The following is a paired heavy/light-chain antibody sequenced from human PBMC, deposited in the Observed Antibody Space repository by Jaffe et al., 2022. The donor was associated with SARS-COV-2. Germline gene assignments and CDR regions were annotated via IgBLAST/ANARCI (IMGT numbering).Light chain of an antibody. CDR1: SSNIGNNF. Sequence: QSVLTQPPSVSAAPGQKVTISCSGSSSNIGNNFVSWYQQLPGTAPKLLIYENNKRPSGIPDRFSGSKSGTSATLGITGLQTGDEADYYCGTWDTSLSAEVFGGGTKLTVL. CDR2: ENN. V-gene: IGLV1-51*02. J-gene: IGLJ2*01. CDR3: GTWDTSLSAEV.
Heavy chain of an antibody. CDR1: GFTFSSYG. CDR3: ARAGYSYVHYYYGMDV. J-gene: IGHJ6*02. CDR2: VWYDGSNK. V-gene: IGHV3-33*01. D-gene: IGHD5-18*01. Sequence: QVQLVESGGGVVQPGRSLRLSCAASGFTFSSYGMHWVRQAPGKGLEWVAVVWYDGSNKYYADSVKGRFTISRDQSKNTLYLQMNSLRAEDTAVYYCARAGYSYVHYYYGMDVWGQGTTVTVSS.